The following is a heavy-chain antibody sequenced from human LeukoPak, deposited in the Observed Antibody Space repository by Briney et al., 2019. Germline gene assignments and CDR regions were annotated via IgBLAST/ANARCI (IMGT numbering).Heavy chain of an antibody. D-gene: IGHD1-26*01. CDR2: IKQDGSEK. Sequence: QTGGSLRLSCAASGFTFSRYLMSWVRQAPGKGLEWVANIKQDGSEKYFVDSVKGRFTISRDNAKNSLYLQMNSLRAEDTAVYYCARGDSGSSYRLFYFDFWGQGTLVTVSS. CDR1: GFTFSRYL. J-gene: IGHJ4*02. V-gene: IGHV3-7*03. CDR3: ARGDSGSSYRLFYFDF.